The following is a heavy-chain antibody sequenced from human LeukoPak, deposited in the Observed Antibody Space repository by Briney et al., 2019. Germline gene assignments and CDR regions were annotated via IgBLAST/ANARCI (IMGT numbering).Heavy chain of an antibody. CDR2: VYFNGDT. J-gene: IGHJ4*02. CDR3: ARQFGLMRSYRHLDH. V-gene: IGHV4-59*08. CDR1: GGSISSYY. Sequence: PSETLSLTCNVSGGSISSYYWTWVRQPPGQTLQWIGNVYFNGDTDFNPSLTSRVTISVDTSNNQFSPKLSSVTAADTAVYYCARQFGLMRSYRHLDHWGPGILVTVSA. D-gene: IGHD3/OR15-3a*01.